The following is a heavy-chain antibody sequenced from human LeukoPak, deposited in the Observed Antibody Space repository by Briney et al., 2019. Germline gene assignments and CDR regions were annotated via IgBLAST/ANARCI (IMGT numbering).Heavy chain of an antibody. J-gene: IGHJ4*02. CDR3: TRGLVLTLFDY. CDR2: IDPNSGGT. Sequence: WMGWIDPNSGGTNFAQKFQGRVTMTRDTSISTAYMELSRLRSDDTAVYYCTRGLVLTLFDYWGQGTLVTVSS. D-gene: IGHD3-9*01. V-gene: IGHV1-2*02.